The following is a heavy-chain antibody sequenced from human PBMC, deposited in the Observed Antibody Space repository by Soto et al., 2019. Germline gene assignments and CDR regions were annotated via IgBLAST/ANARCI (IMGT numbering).Heavy chain of an antibody. CDR2: IYYSGST. J-gene: IGHJ4*02. Sequence: SETLSLTCGVYGGPFNGYKWSWIRQHPGKGLEWIGYIYYSGSTYYNPSLKSRVTISVDTSKNQFSLKLSSVTAADTAVYYCATYIYDSSGYYQYWGQGTLVTVSS. CDR1: GGPFNGYK. V-gene: IGHV4-31*11. CDR3: ATYIYDSSGYYQY. D-gene: IGHD3-22*01.